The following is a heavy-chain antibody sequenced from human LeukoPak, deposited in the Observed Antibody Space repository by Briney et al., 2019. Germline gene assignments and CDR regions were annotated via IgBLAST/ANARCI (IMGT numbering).Heavy chain of an antibody. J-gene: IGHJ4*02. CDR3: ARVGALSSSWLLY. CDR2: IRYDGNNK. CDR1: GFTFSSYG. Sequence: GGSLRLSCAASGFTFSSYGMHWVRQAPGKGLEWVAFIRYDGNNKYYADSVKGRFIISRDNAKNSLYLQMNSLRAEDTAVYFCARVGALSSSWLLYWGQGTLVTVSS. D-gene: IGHD6-13*01. V-gene: IGHV3-30*02.